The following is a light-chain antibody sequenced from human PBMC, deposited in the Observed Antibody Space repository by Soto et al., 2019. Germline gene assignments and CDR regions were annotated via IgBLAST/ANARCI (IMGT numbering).Light chain of an antibody. J-gene: IGKJ4*01. CDR2: AAS. Sequence: DIQMPQSPSSLSASVGDRVTITCRASQGISNYLAWYQQKPGKVPKLLIYAASTLQSGVPSRFSGSGSGTDFTLTISSLQPEDVATYYCQKYNSAPALTFGGGTKVDIK. V-gene: IGKV1-27*01. CDR3: QKYNSAPALT. CDR1: QGISNY.